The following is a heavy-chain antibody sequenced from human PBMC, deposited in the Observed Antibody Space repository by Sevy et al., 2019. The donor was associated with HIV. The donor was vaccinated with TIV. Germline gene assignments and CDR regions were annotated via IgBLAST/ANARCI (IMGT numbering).Heavy chain of an antibody. CDR3: ARSNPYYDFWTGYMTPGYFDF. D-gene: IGHD3-3*01. CDR1: GDSISSSSYY. V-gene: IGHV4-39*01. CDR2: ISYSGNT. Sequence: SETLSLTCIVSGDSISSSSYYWGWIRQPPGKGLEWIASISYSGNTYYNPSLKSRTTMSIDTSKNQFFLTLNSVTAPDAAVYYCARSNPYYDFWTGYMTPGYFDFWGPGTLVTVSS. J-gene: IGHJ4*02.